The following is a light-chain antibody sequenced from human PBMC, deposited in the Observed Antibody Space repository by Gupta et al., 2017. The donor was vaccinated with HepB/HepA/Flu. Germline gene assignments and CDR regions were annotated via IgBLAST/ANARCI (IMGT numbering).Light chain of an antibody. CDR2: DVS. J-gene: IGLJ2*01. CDR3: SSYTSSSTLVV. Sequence: QSALTQPASVSGSPGQSIPISCTETSSDVGGYNYVSWYQQHPGKAPKLMIYDVSNRPSGVSNRFSGSKSGNTASLTISGLQAEDEADYYCSSYTSSSTLVVFGGGTKLTVL. CDR1: SSDVGGYNY. V-gene: IGLV2-14*03.